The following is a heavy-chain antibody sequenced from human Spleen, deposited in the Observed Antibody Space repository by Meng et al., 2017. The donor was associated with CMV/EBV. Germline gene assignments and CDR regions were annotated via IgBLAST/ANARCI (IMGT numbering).Heavy chain of an antibody. J-gene: IGHJ6*02. CDR2: IKQDGTEQ. CDR3: GRDDFIVGANTRGYYYYYYGVDV. CDR1: GFTFSSYA. Sequence: GGSLRLSCATSGFTFSSYAMNWVRQAPGKGLEWVANIKQDGTEQNYADSVKGRFIISRDNAKNSLYLQMSSLRAEDTAVFYCGRDDFIVGANTRGYYYYYYGVDVWGRGTTVTVSS. V-gene: IGHV3-7*01. D-gene: IGHD1-26*01.